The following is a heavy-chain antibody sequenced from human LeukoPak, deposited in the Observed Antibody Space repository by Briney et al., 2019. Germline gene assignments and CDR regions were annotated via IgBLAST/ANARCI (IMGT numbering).Heavy chain of an antibody. J-gene: IGHJ4*02. V-gene: IGHV3-23*01. Sequence: PGGSLRLSCAASGFTFSSYAMSWVRQAPGKGLEWVSGISGSGGSTYSADSVTGRFTISSNKSKKTLYMQINSLRAKDTAVYYFAKNSGDSCYSAIDYWGQGTLVTVSS. CDR2: ISGSGGST. CDR3: AKNSGDSCYSAIDY. CDR1: GFTFSSYA. D-gene: IGHD2-15*01.